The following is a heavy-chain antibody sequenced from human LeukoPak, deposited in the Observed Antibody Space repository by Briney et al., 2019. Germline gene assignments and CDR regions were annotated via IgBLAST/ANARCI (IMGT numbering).Heavy chain of an antibody. Sequence: PGGSLRLSCAASGFTFSSYGMHWVRQAPGKGLEWVAVMWYDGSDKYYADSVKGRFTISRDNSKNTLYLQMDSLRAEDTAVYYCARAGYCSGGSCYGSDCWGQGTLVTVSS. J-gene: IGHJ4*02. CDR2: MWYDGSDK. CDR1: GFTFSSYG. D-gene: IGHD2-15*01. V-gene: IGHV3-33*01. CDR3: ARAGYCSGGSCYGSDC.